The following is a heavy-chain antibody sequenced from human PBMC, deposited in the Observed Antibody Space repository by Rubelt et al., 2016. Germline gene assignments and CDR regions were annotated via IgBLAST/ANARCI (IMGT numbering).Heavy chain of an antibody. CDR1: GYSFTSYW. CDR3: ARHAGDGGNSEDWFDP. D-gene: IGHD4-23*01. J-gene: IGHJ5*02. V-gene: IGHV5-10-1*01. Sequence: EVLLVQSGAEVKKPGESLRISCKGSGYSFTSYWISWVRQMPGKGLEWMGRVDPSDSYTNYSPSFQGHCTISADKSISTAYLQWSSLKASDTAMYYCARHAGDGGNSEDWFDPWGQGTLVTVSS. CDR2: VDPSDSYT.